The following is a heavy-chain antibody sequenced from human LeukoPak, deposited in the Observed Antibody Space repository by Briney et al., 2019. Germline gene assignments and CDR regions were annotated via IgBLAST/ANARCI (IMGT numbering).Heavy chain of an antibody. CDR1: GFTLSSYA. D-gene: IGHD1-26*01. CDR3: ARVGEGRYYQYYYMDV. CDR2: ISKNGGNT. J-gene: IGHJ6*03. V-gene: IGHV3-64*01. Sequence: GGSLRLYCAAYGFTLSSYAMHWVRQAPGKGLEYDSAISKNGGNTYYANSVKGRFSISRDSSKNTLYLQMGSLRTKDMAVYYCARVGEGRYYQYYYMDVWGKGTTVTVSS.